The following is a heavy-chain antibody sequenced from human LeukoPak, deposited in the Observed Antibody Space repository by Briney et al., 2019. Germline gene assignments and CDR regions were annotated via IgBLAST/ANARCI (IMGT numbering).Heavy chain of an antibody. V-gene: IGHV1-18*01. J-gene: IGHJ6*02. D-gene: IGHD1-1*01. CDR1: GYTFTSYG. CDR2: ISAYHGNK. Sequence: ASVKVSCKASGYTFTSYGISWVRQAPGQGPEWMGCISAYHGNKNYAQERQGRVTTTTDTSTSTAYMERRSLRSDDTAVYYCARVSGFYYCYYGMDVWGQGTTVTVSS. CDR3: ARVSGFYYCYYGMDV.